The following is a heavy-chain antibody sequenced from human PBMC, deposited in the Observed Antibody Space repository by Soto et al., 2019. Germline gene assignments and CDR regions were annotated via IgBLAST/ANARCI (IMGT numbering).Heavy chain of an antibody. Sequence: QVQLVQSGAEVKEPGASVKVSCKAFDYTFLSYGITWVRQAPGQGLEWVGWVSAYNRDTNYARKFHGRLTMSTDTSTSTAYMELRSLISDDTAVYYCARSSYEGSRFDYWGQGTLVTVSS. CDR1: DYTFLSYG. D-gene: IGHD3-3*01. V-gene: IGHV1-18*01. J-gene: IGHJ4*02. CDR3: ARSSYEGSRFDY. CDR2: VSAYNRDT.